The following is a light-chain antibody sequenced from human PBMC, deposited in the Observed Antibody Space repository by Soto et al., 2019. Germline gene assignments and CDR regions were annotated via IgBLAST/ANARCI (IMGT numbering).Light chain of an antibody. J-gene: IGKJ3*01. V-gene: IGKV1-9*01. CDR1: QGISSY. CDR3: QQLLTSPFT. Sequence: QLTQSPSSLSASVGDRVTITCRASQGISSYLAWYQQKPGKAPNLLIYAASTLQSGVPSRFGGSGSGTDFTLTISSLQPEDFATYYCQQLLTSPFTFGPGTKVDSK. CDR2: AAS.